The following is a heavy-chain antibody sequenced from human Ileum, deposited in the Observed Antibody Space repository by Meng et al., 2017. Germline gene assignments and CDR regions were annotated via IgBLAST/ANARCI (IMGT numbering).Heavy chain of an antibody. J-gene: IGHJ4*02. V-gene: IGHV4-30-4*01. Sequence: QVQLQESGPRLAKPSQTRSLTCTVPGGSISSGDYYWSWVRQSPGKGPEWIGYIYSNGNTYSNPSLRGRLMISIDTSKNQFSLKLSSVTAADTAVYYCARAPKYCTNAVCSRPLDSWGQGTLVTVSS. CDR1: GGSISSGDYY. D-gene: IGHD2-8*01. CDR2: IYSNGNT. CDR3: ARAPKYCTNAVCSRPLDS.